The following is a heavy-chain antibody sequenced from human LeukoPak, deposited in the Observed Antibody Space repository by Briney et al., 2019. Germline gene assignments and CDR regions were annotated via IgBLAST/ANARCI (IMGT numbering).Heavy chain of an antibody. D-gene: IGHD6-13*01. V-gene: IGHV5-51*01. J-gene: IGHJ6*04. CDR3: ARHGSSSWYGEVDYYYGMDV. Sequence: GESLKISCKGSGYSFTSYWIGWVRQMPGKGLEWMGIIYPGDSDTRYSPSFQGQVTISDDKSISTAYLQWSSLKASDTAMYYCARHGSSSWYGEVDYYYGMDVWGKGTTVTVSS. CDR2: IYPGDSDT. CDR1: GYSFTSYW.